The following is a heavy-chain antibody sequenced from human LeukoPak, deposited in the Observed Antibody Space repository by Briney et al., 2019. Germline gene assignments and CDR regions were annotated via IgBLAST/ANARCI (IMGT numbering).Heavy chain of an antibody. J-gene: IGHJ3*02. Sequence: SGPTLVNPTQTLTLTFTFSGFSLSTSGVGVGWIRQPPGKALEWLALIYWNDDKRYSPSLKSRLTITMDTSKNQVVLTMTNMDPVDTATYYCAHIPPYYYDSSGLQEDAFDIWGQGTMVTVSS. V-gene: IGHV2-5*01. D-gene: IGHD3-22*01. CDR3: AHIPPYYYDSSGLQEDAFDI. CDR1: GFSLSTSGVG. CDR2: IYWNDDK.